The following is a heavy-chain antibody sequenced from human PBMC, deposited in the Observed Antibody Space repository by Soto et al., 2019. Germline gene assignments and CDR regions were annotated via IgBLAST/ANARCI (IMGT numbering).Heavy chain of an antibody. J-gene: IGHJ6*02. Sequence: VEDLKVSCKGSGYTFTNYWIGWVRQMPGKGLEWMGIIYPGDSDTKYNPSFQGQVTISADKSITTTYLQWTSLKASDTAIYDCAPSSCYDGLDVWGQGTTVTVSS. CDR1: GYTFTNYW. V-gene: IGHV5-51*01. CDR3: APSSCYDGLDV. CDR2: IYPGDSDT. D-gene: IGHD1-26*01.